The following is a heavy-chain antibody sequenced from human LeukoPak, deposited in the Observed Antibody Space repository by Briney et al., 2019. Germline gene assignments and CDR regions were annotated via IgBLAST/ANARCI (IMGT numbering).Heavy chain of an antibody. CDR2: ISAYNGNT. CDR1: GYTFTSYG. CDR3: ASLGSGSSRIIDFDY. D-gene: IGHD3-10*01. J-gene: IGHJ4*02. Sequence: ASVKVSCKASGYTFTSYGISWLRQAPGQGLEWMGWISAYNGNTNYAQKLQGRVTMTRDTSTSTVYMELSSLRSEDTAVYYCASLGSGSSRIIDFDYWGQGTLVTVSS. V-gene: IGHV1-18*01.